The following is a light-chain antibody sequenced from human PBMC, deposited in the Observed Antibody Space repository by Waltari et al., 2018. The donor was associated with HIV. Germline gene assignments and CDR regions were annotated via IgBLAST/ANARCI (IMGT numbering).Light chain of an antibody. CDR2: DDN. J-gene: IGLJ3*02. Sequence: QSVLTQSPSVSATPGQRVTISCSGGYSNIGTNFVFWYQQFPGMAPKLLIQDDNKRPAGISDRFSGSKSGSSATLGITRLQTGDEGDYYCATWDSTLPAWVFGGGTKVTVV. V-gene: IGLV1-51*01. CDR1: YSNIGTNF. CDR3: ATWDSTLPAWV.